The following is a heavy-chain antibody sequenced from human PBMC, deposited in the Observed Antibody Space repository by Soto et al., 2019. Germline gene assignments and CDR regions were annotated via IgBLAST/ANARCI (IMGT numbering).Heavy chain of an antibody. J-gene: IGHJ4*02. CDR1: GFTFSSFA. Sequence: QVQLVESGGGVVQPGKSLRLSCAASGFTFSSFAMHWVRQAPGKGLEWVAVLWYDGSNIYYADSVKGRFTISRDNSKNTLYLQMNSLRPEDTAVYYCARDSMGSSWLRGPHYWGQGTLVTVSS. CDR2: LWYDGSNI. D-gene: IGHD6-13*01. CDR3: ARDSMGSSWLRGPHY. V-gene: IGHV3-33*01.